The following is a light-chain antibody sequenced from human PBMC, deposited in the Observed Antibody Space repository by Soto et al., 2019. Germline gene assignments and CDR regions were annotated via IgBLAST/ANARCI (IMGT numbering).Light chain of an antibody. CDR2: AAS. V-gene: IGKV1-39*01. CDR3: QQSYSTPRT. CDR1: QSISSY. J-gene: IGKJ1*01. Sequence: DIQMTQSPSSLSASVGDRVTITCRASQSISSYLNWYQQQPEKAPNVLIYAASSLQSGVPSTFSSSGSGTDFTLTSSRLPAEDFATYYCQQSYSTPRTFGQGTKVEIK.